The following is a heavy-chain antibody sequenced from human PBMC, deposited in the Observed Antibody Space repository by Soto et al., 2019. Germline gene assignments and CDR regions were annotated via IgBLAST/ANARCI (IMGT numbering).Heavy chain of an antibody. J-gene: IGHJ4*02. CDR1: AFIFTDYS. CDR2: ISHDASYT. D-gene: IGHD1-26*01. Sequence: QGQLAESGGGVVQPGRSLRLSCAASAFIFTDYSMHWVRQAPGKGLEWVAVISHDASYTYYADSVQGRFIISRDISKDTLYLQMNSLTPEDTATYYCARVRGSFYTVDSWGQGALVIVSS. V-gene: IGHV3-30*04. CDR3: ARVRGSFYTVDS.